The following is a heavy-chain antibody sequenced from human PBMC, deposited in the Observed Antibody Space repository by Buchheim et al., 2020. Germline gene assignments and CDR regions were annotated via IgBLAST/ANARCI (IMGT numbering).Heavy chain of an antibody. V-gene: IGHV1-46*01. J-gene: IGHJ4*02. CDR1: GYTFTGYY. D-gene: IGHD5-12*01. CDR2: INPSGGST. CDR3: AGGWLRSYYFDF. Sequence: QVQLVQSGAEVKKPGASVKVSCKASGYTFTGYYMHWVRQAPGQGLEWMGVINPSGGSTNYAQKFQGRVTMTRETSTSTVYMELSSLRSEDTAVYYCAGGWLRSYYFDFWGLGTL.